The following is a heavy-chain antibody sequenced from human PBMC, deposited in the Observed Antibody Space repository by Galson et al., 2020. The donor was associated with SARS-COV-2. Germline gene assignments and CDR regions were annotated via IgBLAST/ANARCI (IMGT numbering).Heavy chain of an antibody. V-gene: IGHV3-11*06. CDR2: ISTTGTYT. D-gene: IGHD2-15*01. CDR1: GFTFSDYF. Sequence: TVGTLRLSCAASGFTFSDYFMSWIRQTPGKGLEWVSYISTTGTYTNYAGSVKGRFTIPRDNAKSSLYLQMNSLRAEDTAVYYCASAPRYCSVGSCPAVDYWGQGTLVTVSS. CDR3: ASAPRYCSVGSCPAVDY. J-gene: IGHJ4*02.